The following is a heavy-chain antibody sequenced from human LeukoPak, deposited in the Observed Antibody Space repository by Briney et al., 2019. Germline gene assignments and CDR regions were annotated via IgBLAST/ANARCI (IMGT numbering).Heavy chain of an antibody. J-gene: IGHJ4*02. Sequence: GGSLRLSCAASGFTFSSYSMNWVRQAPGKGLEWLAFIRYDGYNKYYADSVKGRFTISRDNSKNTLYLQMNSLRAEDTAVYYCATTLGVDTAMVTAYYVDYWGQGTLVTVSS. V-gene: IGHV3-30*02. CDR2: IRYDGYNK. CDR3: ATTLGVDTAMVTAYYVDY. D-gene: IGHD5-18*01. CDR1: GFTFSSYS.